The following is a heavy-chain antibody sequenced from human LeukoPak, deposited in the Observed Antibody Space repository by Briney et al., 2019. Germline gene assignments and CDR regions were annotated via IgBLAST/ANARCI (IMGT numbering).Heavy chain of an antibody. CDR2: IYHSGST. CDR1: DYSISSGYY. CDR3: ARDLGGFGESHDWFDP. Sequence: SETLSLTCTVSDYSISSGYYWGWIRQPPGKGLEWIGSIYHSGSTYYNPSLKSRVTISVDTSKNQFSLKLSSVTAADTAVYYCARDLGGFGESHDWFDPWGQGTLVTVSS. V-gene: IGHV4-38-2*02. J-gene: IGHJ5*02. D-gene: IGHD3-10*01.